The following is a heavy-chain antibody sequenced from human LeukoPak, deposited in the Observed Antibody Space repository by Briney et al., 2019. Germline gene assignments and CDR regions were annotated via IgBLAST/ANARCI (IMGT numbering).Heavy chain of an antibody. CDR2: IWYDGSNK. CDR1: GFTFSSYG. Sequence: GRSLRLSCAASGFTFSSYGMHWVRQAPGKGLEWVAVIWYDGSNKYYADSVKGRFTISRDNSKNTLYLQMNSLRAEDTAGYYXXXDLXSSGYYLHLFDYWGQGTLVTVSS. V-gene: IGHV3-33*01. J-gene: IGHJ4*02. CDR3: XXDLXSSGYYLHLFDY. D-gene: IGHD3-22*01.